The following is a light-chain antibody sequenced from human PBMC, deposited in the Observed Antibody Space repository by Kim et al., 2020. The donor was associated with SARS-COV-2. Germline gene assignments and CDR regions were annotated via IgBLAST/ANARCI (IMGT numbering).Light chain of an antibody. Sequence: SASPGERATLSCRASQSIDTNLAWYQQRPGQSPRLLIYGASTRATGFPARFSGSGSGTEFILTINSLQSEDFAVYYCQQYDSGPRTFGQGTKLEIK. V-gene: IGKV3-15*01. CDR2: GAS. CDR1: QSIDTN. J-gene: IGKJ2*01. CDR3: QQYDSGPRT.